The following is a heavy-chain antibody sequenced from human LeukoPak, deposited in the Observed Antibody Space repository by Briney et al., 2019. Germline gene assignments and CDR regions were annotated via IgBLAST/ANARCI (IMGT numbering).Heavy chain of an antibody. CDR1: GFTFGDYA. D-gene: IGHD2-15*01. J-gene: IGHJ4*02. Sequence: AGGSLRLSCTASGFTFGDYAMSWVRQAPGKGLEWVGFIRRKAYGRTTEYAASVKGRFTISRDDSKSIAYLQMNSLKTEDTAVYYCTRSYCSGGSCRKVLVSWGQGTLVTVSS. CDR2: IRRKAYGRTT. CDR3: TRSYCSGGSCRKVLVS. V-gene: IGHV3-49*04.